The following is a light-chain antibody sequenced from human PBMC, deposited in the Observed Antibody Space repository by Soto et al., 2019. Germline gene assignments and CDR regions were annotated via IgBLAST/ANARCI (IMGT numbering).Light chain of an antibody. CDR2: DVS. CDR1: SSDVGGYNY. V-gene: IGLV2-14*01. Sequence: QSVLTQPASVSGSPGQSITISCTGTSSDVGGYNYVSWYQLHPGKAPKLMIYDVSNRPSGVSNRFSGSKSGNTASLTISGLQAEDEADYYCSSYTSSSPRVFGTGTKVTVL. CDR3: SSYTSSSPRV. J-gene: IGLJ1*01.